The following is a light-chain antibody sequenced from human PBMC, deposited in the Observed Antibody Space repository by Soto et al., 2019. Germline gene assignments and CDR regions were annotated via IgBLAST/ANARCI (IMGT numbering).Light chain of an antibody. J-gene: IGLJ2*01. CDR1: SSDVGGYNY. CDR3: SSYTSSSTVV. CDR2: DVS. Sequence: QSALTQPASVSGSPGQSITISCTGTSSDVGGYNYVSWYQQHPVKAPKLMIYDVSNRPSGVSNRFSGSKSGNTASLTISGLQAEDEADYYCSSYTSSSTVVFGGGT. V-gene: IGLV2-14*01.